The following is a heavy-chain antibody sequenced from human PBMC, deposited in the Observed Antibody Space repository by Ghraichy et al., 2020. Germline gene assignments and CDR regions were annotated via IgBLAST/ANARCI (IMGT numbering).Heavy chain of an antibody. CDR3: ARVIGTVEVAGTGKYYFDY. D-gene: IGHD6-19*01. J-gene: IGHJ4*02. V-gene: IGHV4-39*01. CDR2: IHHSGST. CDR1: GGSVSSSNYY. Sequence: LSLTCTVSGGSVSSSNYYWGWIRQPPGKGLEWIANIHHSGSTYYNPSLKSRVTISIDTSKNQFSLNVTSVTAADTAVYYCARVIGTVEVAGTGKYYFDYWGQGTLGTVSS.